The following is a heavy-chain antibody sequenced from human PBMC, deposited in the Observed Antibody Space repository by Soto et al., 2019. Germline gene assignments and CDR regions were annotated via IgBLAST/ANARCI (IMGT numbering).Heavy chain of an antibody. CDR2: ISYDGSNK. D-gene: IGHD5-18*01. CDR1: GFTFSSYG. Sequence: GGSLRLSCAASGFTFSSYGMHWVRQAPGKGLEWVAVISYDGSNKYYADSVKGRFTISRDNSKNTLYLQMNSLRAEDTAVYYCAKDEPEDTAMAPHGYYYMDVWGKGTTVTVSS. J-gene: IGHJ6*03. CDR3: AKDEPEDTAMAPHGYYYMDV. V-gene: IGHV3-30*18.